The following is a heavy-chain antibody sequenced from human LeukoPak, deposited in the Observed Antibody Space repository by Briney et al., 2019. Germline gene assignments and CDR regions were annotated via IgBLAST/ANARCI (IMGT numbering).Heavy chain of an antibody. CDR2: INPTGGST. CDR1: GYTFTSYY. J-gene: IGHJ3*02. Sequence: ASVKVSCKASGYTFTSYYMHWVRQAPGQGLEWMGPINPTGGSTGYDQKFQGRFTMTRDMSTNTAYMEVSSLKSEDTAVYYCVAEDDYVWKNYRSLDIWGQGTMVTVSS. V-gene: IGHV1-46*01. D-gene: IGHD3-16*02. CDR3: VAEDDYVWKNYRSLDI.